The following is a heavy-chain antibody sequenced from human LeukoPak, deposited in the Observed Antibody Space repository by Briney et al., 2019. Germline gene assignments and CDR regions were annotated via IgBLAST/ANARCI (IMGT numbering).Heavy chain of an antibody. Sequence: PSETLSLTCTVSGGSIRSYYWSWIRQPPGKGRGWIGYFYYSGRTNYNPSLKSRVTISVDSSKNQSSLKLSSVTAADTAVYYCARGARYSYDHVDYWGQGTLVTVSS. J-gene: IGHJ4*02. V-gene: IGHV4-59*01. CDR2: FYYSGRT. CDR3: ARGARYSYDHVDY. CDR1: GGSIRSYY. D-gene: IGHD5-18*01.